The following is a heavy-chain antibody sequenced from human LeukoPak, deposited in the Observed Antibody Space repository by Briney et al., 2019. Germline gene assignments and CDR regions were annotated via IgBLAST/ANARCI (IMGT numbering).Heavy chain of an antibody. CDR3: ARGPPACSTNCYGYLDY. Sequence: GGSLRLSCAASGFTVSANYMSWVRQAPGKGLEWISLIYSGGDTYYPDSVRGRFTISRANSKNTLYLQMNSLRADDTAVYYCARGPPACSTNCYGYLDYWGQGALVTVSS. CDR2: IYSGGDT. CDR1: GFTVSANY. D-gene: IGHD2-2*01. V-gene: IGHV3-53*01. J-gene: IGHJ4*02.